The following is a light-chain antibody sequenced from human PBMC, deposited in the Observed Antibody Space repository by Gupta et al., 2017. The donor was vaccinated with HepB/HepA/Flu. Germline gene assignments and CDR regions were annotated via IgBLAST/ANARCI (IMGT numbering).Light chain of an antibody. CDR3: SSYTTSSTWV. V-gene: IGLV2-14*03. CDR2: DVT. J-gene: IGLJ3*02. Sequence: QSALTQPASVSGSPGQSITISCTGTGSDVGGYNYVSWYQQHPGKAPKLMIYDVTTRPSGVSDRFSASKSGNTASLTISGLQAEDEADYYCSSYTTSSTWVFGGGTKLTVL. CDR1: GSDVGGYNY.